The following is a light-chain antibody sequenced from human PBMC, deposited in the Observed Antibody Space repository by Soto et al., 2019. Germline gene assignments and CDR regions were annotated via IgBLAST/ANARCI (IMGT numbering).Light chain of an antibody. J-gene: IGKJ2*01. V-gene: IGKV3-20*01. CDR2: GAS. CDR1: QSVSSSY. Sequence: EIVLTQSPGTLSLSPGERATLSCRASQSVSSSYLAWYQQKPGQAPRLLIYGASSRAIGIPDRFSGSGSGTDFTLTISRLEPEDFAVYYCQQYGSSPYTFGQGNKLEIK. CDR3: QQYGSSPYT.